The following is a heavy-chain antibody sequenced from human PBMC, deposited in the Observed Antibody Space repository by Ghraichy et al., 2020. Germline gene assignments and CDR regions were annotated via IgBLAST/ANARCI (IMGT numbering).Heavy chain of an antibody. CDR3: ARHEGTYCSSNSCYTFDY. CDR1: GYSISSGYY. CDR2: IYHSGST. V-gene: IGHV4-38-2*02. J-gene: IGHJ4*02. Sequence: SQTLSLTCTVSGYSISSGYYWGWIRQPPGKGLEWIGSIYHSGSTYYNPSLETRVIISVDTSKNQFSLKLSSVTAADTAFYYCARHEGTYCSSNSCYTFDYWGRGTLVTVSS. D-gene: IGHD2-2*02.